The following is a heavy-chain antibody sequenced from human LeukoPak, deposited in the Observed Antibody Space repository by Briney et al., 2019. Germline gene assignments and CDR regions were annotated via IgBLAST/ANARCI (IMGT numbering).Heavy chain of an antibody. V-gene: IGHV3-9*03. Sequence: QAGGSLRLSCAASGFTLDDYAMHWVRQAPGKGLEWVSGMSRYSGSIGYADSVKGRFTISRDNAKNSLYLQMNSLRAEDMALYYCAKGEYGVYVVGPPGDVWGKGTTVTVSS. D-gene: IGHD4-17*01. J-gene: IGHJ6*04. CDR1: GFTLDDYA. CDR3: AKGEYGVYVVGPPGDV. CDR2: MSRYSGSI.